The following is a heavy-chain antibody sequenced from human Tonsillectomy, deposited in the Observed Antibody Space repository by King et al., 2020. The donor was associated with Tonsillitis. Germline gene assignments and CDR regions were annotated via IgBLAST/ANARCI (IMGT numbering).Heavy chain of an antibody. CDR2: ITPITDEA. J-gene: IGHJ4*02. Sequence: QLVQSGAEVKTPGSSVKVSCKTSGGIFSNFIINWVRQAPGQGLEWIGRITPITDEAEYSQKLQGRVTITADTSTTTAYMELSSLRFDDTAVYYCARRDDGGGGQGTPVIVSS. V-gene: IGHV1-69*02. D-gene: IGHD4-23*01. CDR3: ARRDDGG. CDR1: GGIFSNFI.